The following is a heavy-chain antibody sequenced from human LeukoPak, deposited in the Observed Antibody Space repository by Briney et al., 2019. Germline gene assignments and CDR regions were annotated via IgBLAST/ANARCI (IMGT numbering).Heavy chain of an antibody. D-gene: IGHD2-8*02. CDR1: GGSISSRSYY. J-gene: IGHJ4*02. V-gene: IGHV4-39*01. Sequence: SETLSLTCTVSGGSISSRSYYWGWIRQPPGKGLEWIGSIYYTGRTNYNPSLESRVTISVDTSKNQFSLKLSSVTAADTAVYYRASRHLGYCTGGVCPYFDYWGQGTLVTVSS. CDR3: ASRHLGYCTGGVCPYFDY. CDR2: IYYTGRT.